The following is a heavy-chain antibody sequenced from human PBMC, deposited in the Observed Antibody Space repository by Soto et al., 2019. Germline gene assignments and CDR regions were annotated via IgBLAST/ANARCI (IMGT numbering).Heavy chain of an antibody. J-gene: IGHJ3*02. Sequence: ASVKVSCMASGYTFISYYMHWVRQAPGQGLEWMGIINPSGGGTTYAQKFQGRVTMTRDTSTSTVYMELSSLRSEDTAVYYCARGYSSSWSRGAFDIWGQGTMVTVSS. CDR2: INPSGGGT. V-gene: IGHV1-46*03. D-gene: IGHD6-13*01. CDR1: GYTFISYY. CDR3: ARGYSSSWSRGAFDI.